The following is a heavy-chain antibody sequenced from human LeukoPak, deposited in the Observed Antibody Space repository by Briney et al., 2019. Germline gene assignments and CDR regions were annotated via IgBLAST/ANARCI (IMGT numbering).Heavy chain of an antibody. D-gene: IGHD2-15*01. CDR3: ASEGFVCSGGSCYSRHYGMDV. Sequence: SETLSLTCAVYGGSFSGYYWSWIRQPPGKGLEWIGEINHSGSTNYNPSLKSRVTISVDTSKNQFSLKLSSVTAADTAVYYCASEGFVCSGGSCYSRHYGMDVWGQGTTVSVSS. CDR2: INHSGST. V-gene: IGHV4-34*01. J-gene: IGHJ6*02. CDR1: GGSFSGYY.